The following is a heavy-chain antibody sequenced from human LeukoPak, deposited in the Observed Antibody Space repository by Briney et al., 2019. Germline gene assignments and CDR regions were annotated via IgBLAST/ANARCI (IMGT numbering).Heavy chain of an antibody. CDR3: ARDKTFCSSPSCDADY. CDR1: GFTFDRYN. V-gene: IGHV3-21*01. CDR2: FSSGSSYI. D-gene: IGHD2-2*01. J-gene: IGHJ4*02. Sequence: PGGSLRLSCAASGFTFDRYNMIWVRQAPGRGLEWVSSFSSGSSYIYYADSVRGRFTIYRDSAKNSLYLQMNSLRAEDTAVYYCARDKTFCSSPSCDADYWGQGTLVTVSS.